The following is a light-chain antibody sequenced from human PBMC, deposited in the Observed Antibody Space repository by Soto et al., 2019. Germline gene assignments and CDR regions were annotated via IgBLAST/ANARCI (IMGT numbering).Light chain of an antibody. CDR1: QGISSY. Sequence: DIQLTQSPSFLSASVGDRVTITCRASQGISSYLAWYQQKPGKAPKLLIYAASTSQSGVPSRFSGSGSGTEFTLTISSLQPEDFATYYCQQLNSYPPTFGGGTKVDIK. CDR2: AAS. CDR3: QQLNSYPPT. V-gene: IGKV1-9*01. J-gene: IGKJ4*01.